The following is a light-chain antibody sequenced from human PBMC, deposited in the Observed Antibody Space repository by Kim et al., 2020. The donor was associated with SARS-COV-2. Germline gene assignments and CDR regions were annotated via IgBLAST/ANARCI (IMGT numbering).Light chain of an antibody. Sequence: QSVLTQPVSVSGSPGQSITISCTGTSSDVGGYNYVSWYQQHPGKAPKLMIYDVSNRPSGVSNRFSGSKSGNTASLTIYGLQAEDEADYYCSSYTSSSTFYVFGTGTKVTVL. CDR1: SSDVGGYNY. V-gene: IGLV2-14*03. CDR3: SSYTSSSTFYV. CDR2: DVS. J-gene: IGLJ1*01.